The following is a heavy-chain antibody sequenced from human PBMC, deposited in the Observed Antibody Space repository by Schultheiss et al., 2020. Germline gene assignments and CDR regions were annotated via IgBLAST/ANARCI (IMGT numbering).Heavy chain of an antibody. CDR1: GGSISSGGYY. CDR3: ARHIGYCSGGSCPGWFDP. CDR2: IYTSGST. V-gene: IGHV4-61*02. Sequence: SETLSLTCTVSGGSISSGGYYWSWIRQPAGKGLEWIGRIYTSGSTNYNPSLKSRVTISVDTSKNQFSLKLSSVTAADTAVYYCARHIGYCSGGSCPGWFDPWGQGTLVTAPQ. J-gene: IGHJ5*02. D-gene: IGHD2-15*01.